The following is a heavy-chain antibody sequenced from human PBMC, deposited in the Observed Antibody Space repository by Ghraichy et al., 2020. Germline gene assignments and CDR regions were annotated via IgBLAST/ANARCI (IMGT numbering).Heavy chain of an antibody. D-gene: IGHD3-22*01. V-gene: IGHV3-48*02. Sequence: GGSQRLSCATSGFSFSTYSMNWVRQAPGKGLEWLSYISRSGSLMFYADSVKGRFTISRDNDKNSLSLQMNSLRDEDTAVYYCAREMSDSSGYYYPDYWGQGALVTVSS. CDR1: GFSFSTYS. J-gene: IGHJ4*02. CDR3: AREMSDSSGYYYPDY. CDR2: ISRSGSLM.